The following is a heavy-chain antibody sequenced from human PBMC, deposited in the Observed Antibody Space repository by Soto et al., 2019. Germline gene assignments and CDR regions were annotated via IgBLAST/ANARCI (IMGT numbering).Heavy chain of an antibody. CDR2: ISDSGGST. V-gene: IGHV3-23*01. CDR3: ASVTNHFDY. D-gene: IGHD3-3*01. CDR1: GFTFSSYA. J-gene: IGHJ4*02. Sequence: EVQLLESGGGLVQPGGSLRLSCGASGFTFSSYAMSWVRQAPGKGLEWVSAISDSGGSTYYADSMKGRFTISRDNSKNTLYLQMNSLRAEDTAIYYCASVTNHFDYWGQGTLVTVSS.